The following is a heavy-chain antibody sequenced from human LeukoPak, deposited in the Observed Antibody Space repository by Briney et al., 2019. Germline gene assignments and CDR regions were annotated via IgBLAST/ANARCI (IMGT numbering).Heavy chain of an antibody. J-gene: IGHJ3*02. V-gene: IGHV3-30*02. CDR2: IRYDGSNK. D-gene: IGHD3-16*01. CDR3: AKARGHSYAAAYDI. Sequence: PGGSLRLSCATSGFTFSTYGMNWVRQAPGKGLEWVAFIRYDGSNKYYADSVKGRFTISRDDSKNTLYLQMDNLRVEDTAIYYCAKARGHSYAAAYDIWGQGTMVTVSS. CDR1: GFTFSTYG.